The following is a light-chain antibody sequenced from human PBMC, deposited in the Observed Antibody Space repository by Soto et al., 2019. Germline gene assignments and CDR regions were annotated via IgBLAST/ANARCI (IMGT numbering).Light chain of an antibody. J-gene: IGKJ3*01. Sequence: IQMTQSPSSLSASIGDRVSFTCQASQDISKFLNWYQHKPGQAPSPLIYDASKSQFGVPSRFSGSGSGTDFTFTISSLQPEDNATYYCQQYENRPYTFGPGTKVD. CDR3: QQYENRPYT. V-gene: IGKV1-33*01. CDR2: DAS. CDR1: QDISKF.